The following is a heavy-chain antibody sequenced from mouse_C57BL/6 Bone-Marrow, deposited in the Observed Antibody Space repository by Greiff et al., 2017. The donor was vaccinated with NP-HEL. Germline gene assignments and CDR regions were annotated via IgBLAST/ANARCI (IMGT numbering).Heavy chain of an antibody. CDR1: GYTFTSYT. J-gene: IGHJ2*01. CDR2: INPSSGYT. Sequence: LQESGAELARPGASVKMSCKASGYTFTSYTMHWVKQRPGQGLEWIGYINPSSGYTKYNQKFKDKATLTADKSSSTAYMQLSSLTSEDSAVYYCANLPHGSSYWGQGTTLTVSS. D-gene: IGHD1-1*01. V-gene: IGHV1-4*01. CDR3: ANLPHGSSY.